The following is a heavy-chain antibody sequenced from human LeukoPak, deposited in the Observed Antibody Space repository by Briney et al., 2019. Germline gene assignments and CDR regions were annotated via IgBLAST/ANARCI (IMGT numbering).Heavy chain of an antibody. CDR2: ISGSGGST. D-gene: IGHD5-12*01. J-gene: IGHJ4*02. V-gene: IGHV3-23*01. Sequence: PGGSLRLSCAASGFTFSSYAMSWVRQAPGKGLEWVSAISGSGGSTYYADSGKGRFTISRDNSKNTLYLQMNSLRAEDTAVYYCAKDVYSGRPRPFGFFDYWGQGTLVTVSS. CDR1: GFTFSSYA. CDR3: AKDVYSGRPRPFGFFDY.